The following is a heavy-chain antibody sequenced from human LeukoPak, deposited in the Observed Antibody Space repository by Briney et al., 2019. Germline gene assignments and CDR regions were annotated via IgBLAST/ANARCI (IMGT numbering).Heavy chain of an antibody. J-gene: IGHJ6*02. V-gene: IGHV1-18*01. Sequence: ASVKVSCKASGYTFTSYGISWVRQAPGQGLEWMGWISAYNGNTNYAQKLQGRVTMATDTSTSTAYMELRSLRSDDTAVYYCARDEGKQWLVYYYYGMDVWGQGTTVTVSS. CDR2: ISAYNGNT. D-gene: IGHD6-19*01. CDR3: ARDEGKQWLVYYYYGMDV. CDR1: GYTFTSYG.